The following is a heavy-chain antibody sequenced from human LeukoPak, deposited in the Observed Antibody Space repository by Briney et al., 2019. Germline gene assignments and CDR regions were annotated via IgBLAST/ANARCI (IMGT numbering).Heavy chain of an antibody. CDR1: GFTFSSYG. CDR3: AKDREGIAAAGTDY. J-gene: IGHJ4*02. V-gene: IGHV3-30*02. Sequence: GGSLRLSCAASGFTFSSYGMHWVRQAPGKGLEWVAFIRYDGSNKNYADSVKGRFTISRDNSKNTLYLQMNSLRAEDTAVYYCAKDREGIAAAGTDYWGQGTLVTVSS. CDR2: IRYDGSNK. D-gene: IGHD6-13*01.